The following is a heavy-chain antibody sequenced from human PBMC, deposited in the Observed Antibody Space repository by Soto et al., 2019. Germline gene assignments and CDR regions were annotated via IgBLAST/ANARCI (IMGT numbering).Heavy chain of an antibody. CDR1: GYTFTSYG. Sequence: ASVKVSCKASGYTFTSYGIIWVRQAPGQGLEWMGWISAYNGNTNYAQKLQGRVTMTTDTSTSTAYMELRSLRSDDTAVYYCARHYGRSKNWTFHPHFDYWGQGTLVTVSS. V-gene: IGHV1-18*01. D-gene: IGHD1-1*01. CDR2: ISAYNGNT. CDR3: ARHYGRSKNWTFHPHFDY. J-gene: IGHJ4*02.